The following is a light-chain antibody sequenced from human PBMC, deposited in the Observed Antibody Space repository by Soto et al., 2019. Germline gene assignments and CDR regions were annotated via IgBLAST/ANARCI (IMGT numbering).Light chain of an antibody. CDR1: TSDVGGYNY. J-gene: IGLJ1*01. CDR3: CSYEGSYTVYV. V-gene: IGLV2-11*01. CDR2: DVT. Sequence: QSALTQPRSVSGSPGQSFTISCTGTTSDVGGYNYVSWYQQHPGKVPKLMIYDVTKRPSGVHDRFSGSKSGNTASLTISGLRPDDEADYYCCSYEGSYTVYVFGNGKKVTVL.